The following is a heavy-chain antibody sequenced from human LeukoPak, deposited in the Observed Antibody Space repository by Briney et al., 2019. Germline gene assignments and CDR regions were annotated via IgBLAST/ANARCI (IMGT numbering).Heavy chain of an antibody. CDR3: ARDEGIYYYDSSGYFDY. Sequence: PGGSLRLSCAASGFTFSSYEMNWVRQAPGKGLEWVSYISSSGGTIYYADSVKGRFTISRDNAKNSLYLQMNSLRAEDTAVYYCARDEGIYYYDSSGYFDYWGQGTLVTVSS. J-gene: IGHJ4*02. D-gene: IGHD3-22*01. CDR1: GFTFSSYE. V-gene: IGHV3-48*03. CDR2: ISSSGGTI.